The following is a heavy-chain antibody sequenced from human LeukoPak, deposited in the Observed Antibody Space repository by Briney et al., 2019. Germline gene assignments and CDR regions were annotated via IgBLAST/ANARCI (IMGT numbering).Heavy chain of an antibody. CDR2: IYSGGST. V-gene: IGHV3-53*01. J-gene: IGHJ6*02. Sequence: PGGSLRLSCIGSGFTFSDYYMSWVRQAPGKGLEWVSVIYSGGSTYYADSVKGRFTISRDNSKNTLYLQMNSLRAEDTAVYYCARDRYYGSGSYLYYYGMDVWGQGTTVTVSS. CDR1: GFTFSDYY. D-gene: IGHD3-10*01. CDR3: ARDRYYGSGSYLYYYGMDV.